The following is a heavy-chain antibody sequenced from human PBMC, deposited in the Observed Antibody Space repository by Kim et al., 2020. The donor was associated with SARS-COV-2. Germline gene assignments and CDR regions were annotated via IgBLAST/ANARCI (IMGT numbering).Heavy chain of an antibody. CDR3: ARPRYYYGSGSSSGAFDI. D-gene: IGHD3-10*01. J-gene: IGHJ3*02. Sequence: QGRVTITADKSTSTAYMELSSLRSEDTAVYYCARPRYYYGSGSSSGAFDIWGQGTMVTVSS. V-gene: IGHV1-69*02.